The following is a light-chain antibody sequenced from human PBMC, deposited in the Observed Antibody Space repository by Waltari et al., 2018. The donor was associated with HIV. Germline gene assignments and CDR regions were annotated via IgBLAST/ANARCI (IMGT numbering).Light chain of an antibody. V-gene: IGLV2-14*03. J-gene: IGLJ2*01. CDR2: RVT. CDR3: STHTGNDTLA. CDR1: ARASVPSNF. Sequence: QSALTQPASVSGSPGPSLTLPCTRTARASVPSNFLSWYQQHPATVPQVIIYRVTSRPSGVPPRFSGSKSGNTASLTISGLRAEDEALYYCSTHTGNDTLAFGGGTKLTVL.